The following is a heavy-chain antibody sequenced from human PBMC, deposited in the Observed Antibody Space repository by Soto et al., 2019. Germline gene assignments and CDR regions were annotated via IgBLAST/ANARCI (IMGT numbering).Heavy chain of an antibody. CDR3: AREPRETLTDDAFDI. CDR2: ISAYNGNT. V-gene: IGHV1-18*01. D-gene: IGHD1-26*01. J-gene: IGHJ3*02. CDR1: GYTFTSYG. Sequence: ASVKVSCKASGYTFTSYGISWVRQAPGQGLEWMGWISAYNGNTNYAQKVQGRVTMTTDTSTSTAYMELRSLRSDDTAVYYCAREPRETLTDDAFDIWGQGTMVTVSS.